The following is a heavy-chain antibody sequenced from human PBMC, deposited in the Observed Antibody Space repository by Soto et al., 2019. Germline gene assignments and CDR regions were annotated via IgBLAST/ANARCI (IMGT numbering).Heavy chain of an antibody. D-gene: IGHD3-22*01. Sequence: QVQLVESGGGVVQPGGSLRLSCAASGFTFSTSVMHWVRQAPGKGLAWMAIISYGGVNKYYADSVKGRFTISGDISEYTLYLQMNSLRTEDTAVYYCAREEFEDGRGHFDYWGQGTLVSVSS. V-gene: IGHV3-30-3*01. CDR2: ISYGGVNK. J-gene: IGHJ4*02. CDR3: AREEFEDGRGHFDY. CDR1: GFTFSTSV.